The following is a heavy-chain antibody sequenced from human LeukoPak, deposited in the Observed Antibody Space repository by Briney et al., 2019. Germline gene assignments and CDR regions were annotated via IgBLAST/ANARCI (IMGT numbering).Heavy chain of an antibody. Sequence: ASVKVSCKVSGYTLTELSMHWVRQAPGKGLEWMGGFDPEGGEKIYVQKFQGRGTMPQDTSTDTAYMELSSLRSEDTAVYYCATARYYYGSGKLYYFDYWGQGTLVTGSS. J-gene: IGHJ4*02. CDR1: GYTLTELS. CDR2: FDPEGGEK. D-gene: IGHD3-10*01. CDR3: ATARYYYGSGKLYYFDY. V-gene: IGHV1-24*01.